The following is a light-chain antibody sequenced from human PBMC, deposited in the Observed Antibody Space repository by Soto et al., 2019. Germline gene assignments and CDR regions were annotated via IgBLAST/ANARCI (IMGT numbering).Light chain of an antibody. J-gene: IGKJ1*01. V-gene: IGKV3-20*01. CDR2: GAS. CDR3: PQYGSSLRT. CDR1: QSVSSSY. Sequence: EIVLTQSPGTLSLSPGERATLSCRASQSVSSSYLAWYQQKPGQAPRLLIYGASSRATGIPDRFSGSGSGTDFALTISRLEPEDSAVYYCPQYGSSLRTFGQGTKVEI.